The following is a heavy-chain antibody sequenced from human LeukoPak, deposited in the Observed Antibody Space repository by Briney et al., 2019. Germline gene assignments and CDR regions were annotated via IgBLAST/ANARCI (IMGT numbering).Heavy chain of an antibody. Sequence: GGSLRLSCAASGFTFSSYSMNWVRQAPGKGLEWVSYISSSSSYIYYADSVKGRFTISRDNAKNSLYLQMNSLRAEDTAVYYCARVHMVRGVNFFDYWGQGTLVTVSS. V-gene: IGHV3-21*05. CDR1: GFTFSSYS. CDR2: ISSSSSYI. CDR3: ARVHMVRGVNFFDY. J-gene: IGHJ4*02. D-gene: IGHD3-10*01.